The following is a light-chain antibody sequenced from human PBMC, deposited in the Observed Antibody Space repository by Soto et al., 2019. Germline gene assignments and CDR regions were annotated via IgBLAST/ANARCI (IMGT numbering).Light chain of an antibody. CDR2: GAS. Sequence: EIVMTQSPATLSVSPGERATLSCRASQSVSSNLAWYQQKPCQAPRLLIYGASTRATGIPARFSGSGSGTEFTLTISSLQSEDFAVYYCQQYNNWPYTFGQGTTLEIK. CDR3: QQYNNWPYT. V-gene: IGKV3-15*01. CDR1: QSVSSN. J-gene: IGKJ2*01.